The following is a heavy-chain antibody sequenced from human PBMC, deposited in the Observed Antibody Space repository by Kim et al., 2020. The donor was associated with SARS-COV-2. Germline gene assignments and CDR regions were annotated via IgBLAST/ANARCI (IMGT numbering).Heavy chain of an antibody. CDR1: GGSFSGYY. CDR2: INHSGST. Sequence: SETLSLTCAVYGGSFSGYYWSWIRQPPGKGLEWIGEINHSGSTNYNPSLKSRVTISVDTSKNQFSLKLSSVTAADTAVYYCARIPARFDPGKYSSSWYIYYYYGMDVWGQGTPVTVSS. V-gene: IGHV4-34*01. J-gene: IGHJ6*02. CDR3: ARIPARFDPGKYSSSWYIYYYYGMDV. D-gene: IGHD6-13*01.